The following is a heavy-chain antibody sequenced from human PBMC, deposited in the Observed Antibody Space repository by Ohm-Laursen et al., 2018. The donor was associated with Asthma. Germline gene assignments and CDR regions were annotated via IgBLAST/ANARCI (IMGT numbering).Heavy chain of an antibody. V-gene: IGHV3-64D*08. J-gene: IGHJ4*02. CDR1: GFTFSTYA. CDR3: AKVGAYTTSPGDY. CDR2: ISSSGHTT. Sequence: GSLRLSCTASGFTFSTYAMHWVRQAPGKGLEYVSAISSSGHTTYYAYSVKGRFTISRDNSKNTLYLQMSSLRAEDSAVYYCAKVGAYTTSPGDYWGQGTLVTVSS. D-gene: IGHD6-6*01.